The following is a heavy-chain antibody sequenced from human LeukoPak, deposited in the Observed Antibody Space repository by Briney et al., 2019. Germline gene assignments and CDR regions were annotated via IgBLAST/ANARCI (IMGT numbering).Heavy chain of an antibody. CDR1: GFTFSSYE. D-gene: IGHD3-22*01. CDR3: ARDRGYYDSSGYDY. Sequence: GGSLRLSCAASGFTFSSYEMNWVRQAPGKGLEWVSYISSSGSTIYYADSVKGRFTISKDNAKNSLYLQMNSLRAEDTAVYYCARDRGYYDSSGYDYWGQGTLATVSS. CDR2: ISSSGSTI. V-gene: IGHV3-48*03. J-gene: IGHJ4*02.